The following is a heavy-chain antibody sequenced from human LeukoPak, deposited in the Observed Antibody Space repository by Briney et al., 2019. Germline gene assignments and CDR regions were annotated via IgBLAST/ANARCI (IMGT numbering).Heavy chain of an antibody. CDR1: GFTFTSYA. V-gene: IGHV3-23*01. J-gene: IGHJ4*02. CDR3: AKTTTGYSSGRYPGWPVDY. Sequence: PGGSLRLSCAASGFTFTSYAMYWVRQAPGKGLEWVSGIFGSGGNPHYADSVKGRFTISRDNSKNTVYLQMNSLRAEDTAVYYCAKTTTGYSSGRYPGWPVDYGGQGTLVTVSS. D-gene: IGHD6-19*01. CDR2: IFGSGGNP.